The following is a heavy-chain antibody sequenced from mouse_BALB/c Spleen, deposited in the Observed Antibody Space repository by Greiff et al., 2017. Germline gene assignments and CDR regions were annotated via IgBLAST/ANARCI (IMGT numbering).Heavy chain of an antibody. Sequence: EVMLVESGPGLVKPSQSLSLTCTVTGYSITSDYAWNWIRQFPGNKLEWMGYISYSGSTSYNPSLKSRISITRDTSKNQFFLQLNSVTTEDTATYYCAPYGYDGAWFAYWGQGTLVTVSA. CDR3: APYGYDGAWFAY. J-gene: IGHJ3*01. CDR2: ISYSGST. V-gene: IGHV3-2*02. CDR1: GYSITSDYA. D-gene: IGHD2-2*01.